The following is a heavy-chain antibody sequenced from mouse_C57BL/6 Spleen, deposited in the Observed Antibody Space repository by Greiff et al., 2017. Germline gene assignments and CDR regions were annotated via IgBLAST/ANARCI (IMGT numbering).Heavy chain of an antibody. CDR3: ANSGTVAWFAY. V-gene: IGHV5-17*01. J-gene: IGHJ3*01. CDR2: ISSGSSTI. Sequence: DVQLVESGGGLVKPGGSLKLSCAASGFTFSDYGMHWVRQAPEKGLEWVAYISSGSSTIYYADTVKGRFTITRDNAKNTLFLQMTSLRSEDTAMYYCANSGTVAWFAYWGQGTLVTVSA. CDR1: GFTFSDYG. D-gene: IGHD4-1*01.